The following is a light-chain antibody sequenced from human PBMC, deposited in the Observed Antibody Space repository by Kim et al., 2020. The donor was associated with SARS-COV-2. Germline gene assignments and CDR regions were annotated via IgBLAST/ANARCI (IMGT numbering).Light chain of an antibody. Sequence: QSALTQPPSASGSPGQSVTISCTGTSSDIGGYDYVSWYQQHPGKAPKVMIYEVSKRPSGVPDRFSGSKSGNTASLTVSGLQAEDEADYYCGSYADTNNLIFGGGTQLTV. CDR1: SSDIGGYDY. V-gene: IGLV2-8*01. J-gene: IGLJ2*01. CDR3: GSYADTNNLI. CDR2: EVS.